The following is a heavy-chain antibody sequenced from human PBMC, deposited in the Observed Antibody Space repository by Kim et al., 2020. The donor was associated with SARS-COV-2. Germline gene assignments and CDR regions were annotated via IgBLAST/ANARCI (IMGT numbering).Heavy chain of an antibody. J-gene: IGHJ4*02. CDR1: GFTFSSYS. D-gene: IGHD2-21*02. Sequence: GGSLRLSCAASGFTFSSYSMNWVRQAPGKGLEWVSSISSSSSYIYYADSVKGRFTISRDNAKNSLYLQMNSLRAEDTAVYYCARVRGDCRGGDCLLDYWGQGTLVTVSS. CDR2: ISSSSSYI. CDR3: ARVRGDCRGGDCLLDY. V-gene: IGHV3-21*01.